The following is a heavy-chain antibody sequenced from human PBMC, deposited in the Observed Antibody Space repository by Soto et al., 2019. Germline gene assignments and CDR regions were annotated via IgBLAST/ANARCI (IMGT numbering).Heavy chain of an antibody. CDR2: SRNKANSYTT. J-gene: IGHJ4*02. CDR3: GRAYGGGIVN. Sequence: EVQLVESGGGLFQPGGSLRLSWAASGFTFSDYYMDWVRKAPGQGLEWVGRSRNKANSYTTEYATSVKGRFTISRDDSTNSQDLQMRSLKTEDRAPYYCGRAYGGGIVNWGQGTLVTVSS. CDR1: GFTFSDYY. D-gene: IGHD4-17*01. V-gene: IGHV3-72*01.